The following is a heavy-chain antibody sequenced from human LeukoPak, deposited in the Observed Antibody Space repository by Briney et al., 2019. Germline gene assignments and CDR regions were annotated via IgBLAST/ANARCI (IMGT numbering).Heavy chain of an antibody. V-gene: IGHV3-30*18. Sequence: SGGSLRLSCATSGFTFSNYGVHWVRQAPGKGLEWVAFISYDGSNKYYADSVKGRFTISRDNSKNTLYLQMNSLRAEDTAVYFCAKVGGVVIPGSYWGQGTLVTISS. CDR1: GFTFSNYG. D-gene: IGHD3-3*01. J-gene: IGHJ4*02. CDR3: AKVGGVVIPGSY. CDR2: ISYDGSNK.